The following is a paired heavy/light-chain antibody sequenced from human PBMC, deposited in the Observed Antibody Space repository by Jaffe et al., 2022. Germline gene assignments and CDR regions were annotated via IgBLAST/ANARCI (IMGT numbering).Heavy chain of an antibody. CDR1: GGSIISNNR. D-gene: IGHD3-22*01. CDR2: ISHSGNT. V-gene: IGHV4-4*02. CDR3: AKTRSDSSGYYYVFDY. J-gene: IGHJ4*02. Sequence: QVQLQESGPGLVKPSGTLSLTCGVSGGSIISNNRWTWMRQPPGKGLEWIGEISHSGNTNYNPSLKSRVTISVDKSKNHFSLKLSSVTAADTAVYYCAKTRSDSSGYYYVFDYWGQGTLVTVAS.
Light chain of an antibody. V-gene: IGKV1-NL1*01. J-gene: IGKJ4*01. CDR1: QDITNS. CDR2: ATS. Sequence: DIQMTQSPSSLSASVGDRVTITCRASQDITNSLAWYQQRPGRAPNLLLYATSRLESGVPSRFSGSGSGTHYTLTISSLQPEDFATYYCQQYYTLPPLTFGGGTKVEIK. CDR3: QQYYTLPPLT.